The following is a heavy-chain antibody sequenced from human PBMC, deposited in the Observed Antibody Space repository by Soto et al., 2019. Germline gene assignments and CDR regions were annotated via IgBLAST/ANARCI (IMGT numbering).Heavy chain of an antibody. CDR2: IYHSGST. CDR3: ARVAMDDSSDSIDY. V-gene: IGHV4-31*03. D-gene: IGHD3-22*01. Sequence: QVQLQESGPGLVKPSQTLSLTCTVSGGSISSGGYYWSWIRQHPGKGLEWIGYIYHSGSTYYNPSLKSRVTISVDTSKNQFSLKLSSVTAADTAVYYCARVAMDDSSDSIDYWGQGTLVTVSS. J-gene: IGHJ4*02. CDR1: GGSISSGGYY.